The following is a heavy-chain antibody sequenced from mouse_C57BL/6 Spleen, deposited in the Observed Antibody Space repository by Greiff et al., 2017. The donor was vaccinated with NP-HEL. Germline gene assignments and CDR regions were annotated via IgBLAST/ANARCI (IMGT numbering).Heavy chain of an antibody. CDR3: ARSLYYGSSYRNAMDY. CDR2: IYPGAGDT. V-gene: IGHV1-80*01. CDR1: GYAFSSYW. D-gene: IGHD1-1*01. Sequence: LVESGAELVKPGASVKISCKASGYAFSSYWMNWVKQRPGKGLEWIGQIYPGAGDTNYNGKFKGKATLTADKSSSTAYIQLSSLTSEDSAVYFCARSLYYGSSYRNAMDYWGQGTSVTVSS. J-gene: IGHJ4*01.